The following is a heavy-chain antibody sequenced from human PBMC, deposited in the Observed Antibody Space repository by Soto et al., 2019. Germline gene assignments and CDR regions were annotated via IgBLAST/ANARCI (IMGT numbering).Heavy chain of an antibody. CDR1: GYTFTSY. D-gene: IGHD1-1*01. CDR2: MNPNSGNT. V-gene: IGHV1-8*01. J-gene: IGHJ4*02. Sequence: QVQLVQSGAEVKKPGASVKVSCKASGYTFTSYVSWVRQATGQGLEWMGWMNPNSGNTVYAQKFQGRVTMTRNTSLSTAYMELSRLRFGETAVYYCARDKVVGATGNWGQGTLVTVSS. CDR3: ARDKVVGATGN.